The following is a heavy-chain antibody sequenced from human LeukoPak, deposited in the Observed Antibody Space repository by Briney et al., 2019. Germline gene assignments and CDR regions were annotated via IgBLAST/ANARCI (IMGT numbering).Heavy chain of an antibody. CDR3: AKGVGAWEYFFDY. V-gene: IGHV3-23*01. CDR1: GFTFSSYA. Sequence: GGSLRLSCAASGFTFSSYAMNWVRQAPGKGLEWVSGISGSGGNTYYADSVKGRFTISRDNSKNTLYLRMNSLRAEDTAVYFCAKGVGAWEYFFDYWGQGTLVTVSS. D-gene: IGHD1-26*01. J-gene: IGHJ4*02. CDR2: ISGSGGNT.